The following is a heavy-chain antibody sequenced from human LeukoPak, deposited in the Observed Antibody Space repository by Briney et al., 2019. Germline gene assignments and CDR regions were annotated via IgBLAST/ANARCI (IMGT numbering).Heavy chain of an antibody. CDR1: GGSISSYY. V-gene: IGHV4-59*01. J-gene: IGHJ6*03. Sequence: ETLSLTCTVSGGSISSYYWSWIRQPPGKGLEWIGYIYYSGSTNYNPSLKSRVTISVDTSKNQFSLKLSSVTAADTAVYYCARDAYSGEYYHMDVWGKGTTVTVSS. CDR2: IYYSGST. D-gene: IGHD7-27*01. CDR3: ARDAYSGEYYHMDV.